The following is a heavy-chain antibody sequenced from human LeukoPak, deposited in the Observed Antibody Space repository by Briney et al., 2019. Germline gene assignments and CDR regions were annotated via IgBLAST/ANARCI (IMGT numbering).Heavy chain of an antibody. CDR3: ARDSGSSSWRRQYNWFDP. CDR2: FGGTGGDI. D-gene: IGHD6-13*01. J-gene: IGHJ5*02. V-gene: IGHV3-23*01. CDR1: GFAFSVNA. Sequence: GGSLRLSCAASGFAFSVNAMAWVRQAPGKGLEWVAAFGGTGGDINYADSVKGRFTISRDNSKGILYLQMNSLRAEDTAVYYCARDSGSSSWRRQYNWFDPWGQGTLVTVSS.